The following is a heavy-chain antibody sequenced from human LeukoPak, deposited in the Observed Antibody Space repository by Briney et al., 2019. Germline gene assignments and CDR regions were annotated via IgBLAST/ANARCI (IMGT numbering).Heavy chain of an antibody. J-gene: IGHJ6*03. D-gene: IGHD3-3*01. Sequence: GGSLRLSCVASGIIFSSYGMHWLRQVPGKGLEWVAFIRGDGTSQYYVDSVKGRFFISRDNSKNTLYLQMNSRRAADTAVYYCAAPNDFWNGYDYYMDVWGKGTTVSVSS. CDR3: AAPNDFWNGYDYYMDV. CDR2: IRGDGTSQ. CDR1: GIIFSSYG. V-gene: IGHV3-30*02.